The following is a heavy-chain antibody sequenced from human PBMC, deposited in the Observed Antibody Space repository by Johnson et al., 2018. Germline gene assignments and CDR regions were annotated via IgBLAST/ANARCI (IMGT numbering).Heavy chain of an antibody. Sequence: VQLLESGGGVVQPGKSLRLSCAASGFTFRGYGMHWVRQAPGKGLDWVAVISYDGNKKDYADSVKGRFTISRDNSKNTLYLQMNNLRGDDTAVYYCAKDAGRVLGGPPAWGQGSLVTVS. CDR3: AKDAGRVLGGPPA. J-gene: IGHJ4*02. V-gene: IGHV3-30*18. CDR2: ISYDGNKK. D-gene: IGHD1-26*01. CDR1: GFTFRGYG.